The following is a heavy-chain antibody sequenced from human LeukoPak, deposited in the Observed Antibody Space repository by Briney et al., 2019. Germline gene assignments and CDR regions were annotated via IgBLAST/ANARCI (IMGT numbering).Heavy chain of an antibody. CDR2: IHPGDSDT. J-gene: IGHJ3*02. V-gene: IGHV5-51*01. CDR1: GYSFTSYW. D-gene: IGHD4-17*01. CDR3: ARQTTGPPI. Sequence: GESLKISCKGSGYSFTSYWISWVRQVPGKGLEWMGIIHPGDSDTRYSPSFQGQVTISADKSINSAYVQWRSLKASDTAMYYCARQTTGPPIWGQGTMVTVSS.